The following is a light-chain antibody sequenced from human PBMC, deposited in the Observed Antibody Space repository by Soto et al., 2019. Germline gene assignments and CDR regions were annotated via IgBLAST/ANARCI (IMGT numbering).Light chain of an antibody. J-gene: IGKJ1*01. CDR2: LGS. CDR1: QSLLHNDGYNF. CDR3: MQALQIPWT. Sequence: DIVMTQSPLSLPVTPGEPASISCRSSQSLLHNDGYNFLGWYLQKPGQSPQLLIYLGSNRASGVPDRFSGSGSGTDLTLKISRVEADDVGVYYCMQALQIPWTFGQGTKVEIK. V-gene: IGKV2-28*01.